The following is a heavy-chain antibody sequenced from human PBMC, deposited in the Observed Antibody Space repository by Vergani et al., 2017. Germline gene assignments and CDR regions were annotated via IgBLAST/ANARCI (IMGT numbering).Heavy chain of an antibody. V-gene: IGHV3-33*01. CDR2: TWYEGNNN. D-gene: IGHD5-24*01. CDR1: SFKLGDYG. J-gene: IGHJ4*02. CDR3: ARETRDTPSSLDY. Sequence: QVQLVESGGGVVQHGRSLRLSCTPSSFKLGDYGMHWVRQAPGRGLEWVSMTWYEGNNNYYADSVKGRFTISKDSCKNTLYLQLNSLRGDDTAVYYCARETRDTPSSLDYWGQGTLVTVSS.